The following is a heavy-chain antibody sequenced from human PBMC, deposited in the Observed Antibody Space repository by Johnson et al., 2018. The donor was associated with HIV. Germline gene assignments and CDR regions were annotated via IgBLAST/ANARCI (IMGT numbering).Heavy chain of an antibody. Sequence: VQLVESGGSLVKPGGSLRLSCAVAGVSFNNAWMSWLRHVPGKGLEWVGRLKSKGDGATTDYAVPVKGRFSISGDDSKNTLYLEMTDLRTEEPAVYYCATHGAIICVVDSFDIWGQGTIVTVSS. D-gene: IGHD5-24*01. V-gene: IGHV3-15*01. CDR3: ATHGAIICVVDSFDI. CDR1: GVSFNNAW. J-gene: IGHJ3*02. CDR2: LKSKGDGATT.